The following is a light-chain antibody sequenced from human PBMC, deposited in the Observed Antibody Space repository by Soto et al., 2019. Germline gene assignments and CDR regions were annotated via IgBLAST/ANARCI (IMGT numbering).Light chain of an antibody. CDR3: LQYNNWPYT. Sequence: EIVMTQSPVTLSVSPGERGTLSCRASQSVSTKLLWYQQTPGQAPRLLIYGASTRATGIPARFSGGGSGTEFSLTISSLQSEDVAVYYCLQYNNWPYTFGQGTRVEI. CDR2: GAS. V-gene: IGKV3-15*01. J-gene: IGKJ2*01. CDR1: QSVSTK.